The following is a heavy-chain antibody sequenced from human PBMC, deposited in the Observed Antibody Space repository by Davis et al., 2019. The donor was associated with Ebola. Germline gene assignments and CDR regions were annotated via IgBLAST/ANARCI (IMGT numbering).Heavy chain of an antibody. CDR3: ARSPWDSTSLDY. V-gene: IGHV2-70*04. D-gene: IGHD2-2*01. J-gene: IGHJ4*02. CDR2: IDNTDGE. Sequence: FGPTLVKPTQTLTLTCTFSGFSLNTPGRRVNWVRQPPGKALEWLARIDNTDGEVYSTSLKTRLSISKDTSRDQVVLTMSNVDPVDTATYYCARSPWDSTSLDYWGQGILVTVSS. CDR1: GFSLNTPGRR.